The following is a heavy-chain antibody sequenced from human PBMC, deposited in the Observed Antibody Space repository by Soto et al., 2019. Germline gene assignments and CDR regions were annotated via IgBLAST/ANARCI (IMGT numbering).Heavy chain of an antibody. Sequence: PGGSLRLSCAASGFTFSSYAMSWVRQAPGKGLEWVSAISGSGGSTYYADSVKGRFTISRDNSKNTLYLQMNSLRAEDTAVYYCAKHQVVPAAILRCAFDYWGQGTLVTVSS. CDR3: AKHQVVPAAILRCAFDY. CDR1: GFTFSSYA. J-gene: IGHJ4*02. D-gene: IGHD2-2*02. CDR2: ISGSGGST. V-gene: IGHV3-23*01.